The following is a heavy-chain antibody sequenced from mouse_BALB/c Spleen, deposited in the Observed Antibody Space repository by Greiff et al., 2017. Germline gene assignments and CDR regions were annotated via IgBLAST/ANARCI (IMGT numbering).Heavy chain of an antibody. J-gene: IGHJ2*01. Sequence: QVQLQQSGAELVKPGASVKLSCKASGYTFTSYWMHWVKQRPGQGLEWIGEIDPSDSYTNYNQKFKGKATLTVDKSSSTAYMQLSSLTSEDSAVYYCARSGYAYFDYWGQGTTLTVSS. V-gene: IGHV1-69*02. CDR3: ARSGYAYFDY. D-gene: IGHD3-1*01. CDR1: GYTFTSYW. CDR2: IDPSDSYT.